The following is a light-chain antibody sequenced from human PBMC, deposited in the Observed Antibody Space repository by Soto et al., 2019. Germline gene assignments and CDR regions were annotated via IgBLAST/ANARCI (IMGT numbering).Light chain of an antibody. CDR3: LLYPGGAHV. Sequence: QSVVTQESSLTVSPGWTVTLTCASSTGAVTSGHYTCWFQLRHGQAPRPLIYSTTEKHSWTPDRFSGSLLGGKAALTLSGVQPEDEAEYYCLLYPGGAHVFGSGTKVTVL. CDR2: STT. CDR1: TGAVTSGHY. J-gene: IGLJ1*01. V-gene: IGLV7-43*01.